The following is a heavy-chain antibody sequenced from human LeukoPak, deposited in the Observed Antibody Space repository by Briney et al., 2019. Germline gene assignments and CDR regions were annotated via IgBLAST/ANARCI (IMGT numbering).Heavy chain of an antibody. CDR2: IYSGGST. D-gene: IGHD3-10*01. Sequence: PGGSLRLSCAASGFTVSSNYMSWVRQAPGKGLEWVSVIYSGGSTYYADSVKGRFTISRDNAKNTLYLQMNSLRAEDTAVYYCARVLASTMVRGVMGDWYFDLWGRGALVTVSS. J-gene: IGHJ2*01. CDR1: GFTVSSNY. V-gene: IGHV3-53*01. CDR3: ARVLASTMVRGVMGDWYFDL.